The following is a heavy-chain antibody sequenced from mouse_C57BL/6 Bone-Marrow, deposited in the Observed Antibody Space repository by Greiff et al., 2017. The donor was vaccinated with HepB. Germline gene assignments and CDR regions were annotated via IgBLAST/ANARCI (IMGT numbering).Heavy chain of an antibody. CDR1: GFNIKNTY. CDR2: IDPANGNT. Sequence: EVQLQQSVAELVRPGASVKLSCTASGFNIKNTYMHWVKQRPEQGLEWIGRIDPANGNTKYAPKFQGKATITADTSANTAYLQLSSLTSEDTAIYYCALAITTVVAPGYFDYWGQGTTLTVSS. D-gene: IGHD1-1*01. J-gene: IGHJ2*01. CDR3: ALAITTVVAPGYFDY. V-gene: IGHV14-3*01.